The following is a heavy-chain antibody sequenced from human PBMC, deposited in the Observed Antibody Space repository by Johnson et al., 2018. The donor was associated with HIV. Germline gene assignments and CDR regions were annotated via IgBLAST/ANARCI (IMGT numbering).Heavy chain of an antibody. Sequence: QVQLVESAGGLVKPGGSLRLSCAASAFPFSDYYMSWIRQAPGTGLEWVSYISSSGSTLSADPVKGRSTISRANAKNSLTLQMNSLRAEDTAVYYCARVLREYYYDSSGPQNAFDIWGQGTMVTVSS. D-gene: IGHD3-22*01. V-gene: IGHV3-11*04. CDR1: AFPFSDYY. J-gene: IGHJ3*02. CDR3: ARVLREYYYDSSGPQNAFDI. CDR2: ISSSGST.